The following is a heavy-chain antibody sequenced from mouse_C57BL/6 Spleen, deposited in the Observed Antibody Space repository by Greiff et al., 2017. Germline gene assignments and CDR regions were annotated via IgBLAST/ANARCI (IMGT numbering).Heavy chain of an antibody. CDR2: IDPNSGGT. V-gene: IGHV1-72*01. CDR1: GYTFTSYW. CDR3: ARSDYYGSSYYYAMDY. J-gene: IGHJ4*01. D-gene: IGHD1-1*01. Sequence: QVQLQQPGAELVKPGASVKLSCKASGYTFTSYWMHWVKQRPGRGFEWIGRIDPNSGGTKYNEKFKSKATLTVDKPSSTAYMQLSSLTSEDSAVYYCARSDYYGSSYYYAMDYWGQGTSVTVSS.